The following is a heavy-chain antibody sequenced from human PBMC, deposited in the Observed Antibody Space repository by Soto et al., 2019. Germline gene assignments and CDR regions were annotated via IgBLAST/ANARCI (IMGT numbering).Heavy chain of an antibody. D-gene: IGHD2-15*01. CDR3: ARDLVVVVAATAPLGMDV. Sequence: SETLSRTGAVSGGSMSRSNWWSWVRQPPGKGLEWIGEIYHSGSTNYNPSLRSRVTISVDKSKNQFSLKLSSVTAADTAVYYCARDLVVVVAATAPLGMDVWGQGTSVTVSS. CDR1: GGSMSRSNW. CDR2: IYHSGST. V-gene: IGHV4-4*02. J-gene: IGHJ6*02.